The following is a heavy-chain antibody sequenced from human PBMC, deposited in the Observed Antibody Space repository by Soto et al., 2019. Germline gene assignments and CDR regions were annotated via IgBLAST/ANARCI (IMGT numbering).Heavy chain of an antibody. J-gene: IGHJ3*02. D-gene: IGHD3-16*01. CDR1: GYTFTSYS. V-gene: IGHV1-3*01. CDR2: INAGNGNT. CDR3: ARARSMSTFGYLDAFDI. Sequence: ASVKVSCKASGYTFTSYSMHWVRQAPGQRLEWMGWINAGNGNTKYSQKLQGRVTITRDTSASTAYMELSSLRSEDTAAYSCARARSMSTFGYLDAFDIWGQGTMVSVSS.